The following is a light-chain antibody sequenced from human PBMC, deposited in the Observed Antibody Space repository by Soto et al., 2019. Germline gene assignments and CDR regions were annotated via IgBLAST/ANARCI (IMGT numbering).Light chain of an antibody. CDR2: GAS. CDR3: QQYHLSWT. J-gene: IGKJ1*01. CDR1: QRIATW. Sequence: DIQMTQSPFSLSASVGYRFTITCRASQRIATWLAWYQHQPGSDPKLLIYGASTLQSGVPSRFSGSGSGAEFTLTIDNLQPEDFATYYCQQYHLSWTVGPGTKVDNK. V-gene: IGKV1-5*01.